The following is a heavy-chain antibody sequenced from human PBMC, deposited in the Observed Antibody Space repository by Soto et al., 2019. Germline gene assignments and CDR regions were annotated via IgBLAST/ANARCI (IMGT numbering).Heavy chain of an antibody. CDR1: GFTFSSYA. Sequence: GGSLGLSCAASGFTFSSYAMSWVRQAPGKGLEWVSAISGSGGSTYYADSVKGRFTISRDNSKNTLYLQMNSLRAEDTAVYYCAKAAEGGILRTNWRYYYMDVWGKGTTVTVAS. J-gene: IGHJ6*03. CDR2: ISGSGGST. CDR3: AKAAEGGILRTNWRYYYMDV. V-gene: IGHV3-23*01. D-gene: IGHD3-16*01.